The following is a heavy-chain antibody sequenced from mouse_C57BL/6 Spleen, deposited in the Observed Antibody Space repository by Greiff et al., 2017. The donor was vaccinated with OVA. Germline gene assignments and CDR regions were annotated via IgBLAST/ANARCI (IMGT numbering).Heavy chain of an antibody. J-gene: IGHJ2*01. D-gene: IGHD1-1*01. CDR3: ARRDGSSYFDY. Sequence: LVESGAELVKPGASVKISCKASGYAFSSYWMNWVKQRPGKGLEWIGQIYPGDGDTNYNGKFKGKATLTADKSSSTAYMQLSSLTSEDSAVYFCARRDGSSYFDYWGQGTTLTVSS. CDR2: IYPGDGDT. V-gene: IGHV1-80*01. CDR1: GYAFSSYW.